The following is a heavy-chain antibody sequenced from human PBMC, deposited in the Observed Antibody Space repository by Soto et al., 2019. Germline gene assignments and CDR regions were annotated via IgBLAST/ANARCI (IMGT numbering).Heavy chain of an antibody. CDR3: ARAVVADTPAGYHYYGMDV. V-gene: IGHV6-1*01. CDR2: TYYRSKWYN. D-gene: IGHD2-15*01. Sequence: SQTLSLTCAISGDSVSSNSAAWNWIRQSPSRGLEWLGRTYYRSKWYNDYAVSVKSRITINPDTSKKQFSLQLNSVTPEDTAVYYCARAVVADTPAGYHYYGMDVRGQGTTVIVS. CDR1: GDSVSSNSAA. J-gene: IGHJ6*02.